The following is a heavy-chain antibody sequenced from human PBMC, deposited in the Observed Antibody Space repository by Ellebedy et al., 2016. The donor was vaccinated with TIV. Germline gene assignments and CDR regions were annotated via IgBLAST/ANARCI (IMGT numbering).Heavy chain of an antibody. CDR3: AGRGY. V-gene: IGHV3-7*01. CDR2: IKQDGSEK. CDR1: GFTFSSYY. J-gene: IGHJ4*02. D-gene: IGHD3-10*01. Sequence: GESLKISXAASGFTFSSYYMNWVRQAPGKGLEWVANIKQDGSEKYYGDSVKGRFTISRDNAKNSLYLQMNSLRAADTAVYYCAGRGYWGQGTLVTVAS.